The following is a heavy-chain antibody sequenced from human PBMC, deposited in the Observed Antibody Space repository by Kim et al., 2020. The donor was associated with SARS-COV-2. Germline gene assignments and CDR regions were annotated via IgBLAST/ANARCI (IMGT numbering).Heavy chain of an antibody. D-gene: IGHD3-10*01. Sequence: SVKVSCKASGGTFSSYAISWVRQAPGQGLEWMGRIIPILGIANYAQKFQGRVTITADKSTSTAYMELSSLRSEDTAVYYCARYGSEPWYYYYGMDVWGQGTTVTVSS. CDR2: IIPILGIA. V-gene: IGHV1-69*04. J-gene: IGHJ6*02. CDR3: ARYGSEPWYYYYGMDV. CDR1: GGTFSSYA.